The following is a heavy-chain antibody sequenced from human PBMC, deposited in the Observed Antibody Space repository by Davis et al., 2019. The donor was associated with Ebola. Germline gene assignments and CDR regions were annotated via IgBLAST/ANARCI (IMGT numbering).Heavy chain of an antibody. J-gene: IGHJ4*02. CDR3: ARGLWDYYGSGLPKYFDI. CDR1: GFTFRSYS. V-gene: IGHV3-21*01. Sequence: GGSLRLSCAASGFTFRSYSMNWVRQAPGKGLEWVSSISSRSSYIYYTDSVKGRFTISRDNSKNTVYLQMNSLRAEDTAVYYCARGLWDYYGSGLPKYFDIWGQGTSVTVAS. CDR2: ISSRSSYI. D-gene: IGHD3-10*01.